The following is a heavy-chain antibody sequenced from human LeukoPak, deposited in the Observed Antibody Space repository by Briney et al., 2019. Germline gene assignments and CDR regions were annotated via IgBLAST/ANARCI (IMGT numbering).Heavy chain of an antibody. J-gene: IGHJ6*02. V-gene: IGHV3-21*01. D-gene: IGHD3-22*01. CDR2: ICSSSSYI. CDR3: ARDRSRDYYDSSGYYYFHAMDV. Sequence: PGGSLRLSCAASGFTFSIYTMKWVRQAPGEGLEWVSSICSSSSYIYYADSVKGRFTISRDNAENSLYLQMNSLRAEDTAVYYCARDRSRDYYDSSGYYYFHAMDVWGQGTTVTVSS. CDR1: GFTFSIYT.